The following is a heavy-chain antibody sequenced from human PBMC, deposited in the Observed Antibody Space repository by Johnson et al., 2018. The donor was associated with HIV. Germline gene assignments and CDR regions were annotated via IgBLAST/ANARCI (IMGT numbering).Heavy chain of an antibody. D-gene: IGHD6-25*01. CDR3: AAAEYDAFDI. V-gene: IGHV3-15*01. J-gene: IGHJ3*02. Sequence: VQLVESGGGVAQPGRSLRLSCAASGFTFSSYGLHWVRHAPGKGLEWVGRIKSKTDGGTTDYAAPVKGRFTISRDNSKNTLYLQMNSLRAEDTAVYYCAAAEYDAFDIWGQGTMVTVSS. CDR2: IKSKTDGGTT. CDR1: GFTFSSYG.